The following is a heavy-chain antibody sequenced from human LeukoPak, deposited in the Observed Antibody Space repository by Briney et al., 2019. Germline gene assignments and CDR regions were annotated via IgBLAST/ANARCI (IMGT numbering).Heavy chain of an antibody. CDR2: MYASGST. J-gene: IGHJ4*02. CDR1: GGSISSDGYY. D-gene: IGHD5-18*01. Sequence: SETLSLTCTVSGGSISSDGYYWIWLRPPPGKELDWIVYMYASGSTNYHPSVKSRVTISVYTSRNQFCLKLSSVAAADTAVYYCGGGDTAIATEYWGQGTLVTVSS. V-gene: IGHV4-61*08. CDR3: GGGDTAIATEY.